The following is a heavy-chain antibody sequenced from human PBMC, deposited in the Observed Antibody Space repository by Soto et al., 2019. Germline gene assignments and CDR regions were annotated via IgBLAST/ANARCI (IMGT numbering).Heavy chain of an antibody. V-gene: IGHV1-69*01. Sequence: QVQLVQSGAEVKKPGSSVKVSCKASGGTFSSYSINWVRQAPGQGLEWMGEIIPIFGTANYAQKFQGRITITADETTSTAYMELSSLRSEDTAVYYCARDGGRHSGGINYWGQGTLVTVSS. J-gene: IGHJ4*02. CDR2: IIPIFGTA. D-gene: IGHD1-26*01. CDR3: ARDGGRHSGGINY. CDR1: GGTFSSYS.